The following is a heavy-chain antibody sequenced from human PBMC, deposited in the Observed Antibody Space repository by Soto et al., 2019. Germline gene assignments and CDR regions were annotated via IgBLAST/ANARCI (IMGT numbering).Heavy chain of an antibody. CDR2: IHSSGIT. CDR1: GGSITDYY. J-gene: IGHJ4*02. V-gene: IGHV4-4*07. CDR3: ATVAGSFLDY. D-gene: IGHD1-26*01. Sequence: QVQLQESGPGLVKPSATLSLACTVSGGSITDYYWTCIRQPAGKAVERLGRIHSSGITNYNPSLKSRVTMSVDTSKNQFSLKLGSVTAADTAVYYCATVAGSFLDYWGQGSLVTVSS.